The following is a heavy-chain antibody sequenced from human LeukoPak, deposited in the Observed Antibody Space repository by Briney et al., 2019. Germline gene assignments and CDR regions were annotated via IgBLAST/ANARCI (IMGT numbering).Heavy chain of an antibody. CDR2: IRGSGGST. V-gene: IGHV3-23*01. Sequence: GGSLSLSCAASGFTFSSYAMSWVRQAPGKGLEWVSAIRGSGGSTYYADSVKGRFTISRDNSKNTLYLQMNSLRAEDTAVYYCAKDIPLGARIVGATGYWGQGTLVTVSS. CDR1: GFTFSSYA. CDR3: AKDIPLGARIVGATGY. J-gene: IGHJ4*02. D-gene: IGHD1-26*01.